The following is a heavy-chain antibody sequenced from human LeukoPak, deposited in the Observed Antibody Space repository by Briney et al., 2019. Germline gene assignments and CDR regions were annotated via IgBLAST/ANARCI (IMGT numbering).Heavy chain of an antibody. V-gene: IGHV3-21*01. J-gene: IGHJ5*02. Sequence: GGSLRLSCAASGFTFSSYSMNWVRQAPGKGLEWVSSISSSSYIYYADSVKGQFTISRDNAKNSLYLQMNSLRAEDTAVYYCARGLSGGIAAAGLEDWFDPWGQGTLVTVSS. CDR1: GFTFSSYS. CDR3: ARGLSGGIAAAGLEDWFDP. CDR2: ISSSSYI. D-gene: IGHD6-13*01.